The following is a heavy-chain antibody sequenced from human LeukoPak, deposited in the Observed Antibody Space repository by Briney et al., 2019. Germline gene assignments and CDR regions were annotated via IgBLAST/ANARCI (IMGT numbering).Heavy chain of an antibody. D-gene: IGHD6-13*01. J-gene: IGHJ4*02. CDR3: AILSLAAAGIVLDY. V-gene: IGHV4-59*10. CDR2: IYTSGST. CDR1: GGSFSGYY. Sequence: SETLSLPCAVYGGSFSGYYWSWIRQPAGKGLEWIGRIYTSGSTNYNPSLKSRVTMSVDTSKNQFSLKLSSVTAADTAVYYCAILSLAAAGIVLDYWGQGTLVTVSS.